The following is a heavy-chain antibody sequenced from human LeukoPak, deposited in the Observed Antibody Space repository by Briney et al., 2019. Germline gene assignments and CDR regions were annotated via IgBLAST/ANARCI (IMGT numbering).Heavy chain of an antibody. CDR1: GLSLTSNEVG. CDR2: IYWDDDK. D-gene: IGHD3-10*01. J-gene: IGHJ5*02. Sequence: SGPTLVKPTQTLTLTCTFSGLSLTSNEVGVGWIRQPPGKALEWLALIYWDDDKRYSPSLKSRLTITKDTSKNQVVLTMTNMDPVDTATYYCAHRPSLPYGSGSYWPWGQGTLVTVSS. V-gene: IGHV2-5*02. CDR3: AHRPSLPYGSGSYWP.